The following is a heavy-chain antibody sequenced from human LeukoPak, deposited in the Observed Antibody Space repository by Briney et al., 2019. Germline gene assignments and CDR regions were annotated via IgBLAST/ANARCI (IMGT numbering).Heavy chain of an antibody. CDR2: ISSSSSYI. V-gene: IGHV3-21*01. CDR1: GFTFSSYS. Sequence: PGGSLRLSCAASGFTFSSYSMNWVRQAPGKGLEWVSSISSSSSYIYYADSVKGRFTISRDNAKNSLYLQMNSLRAEDTAVYYCARDYDSSGYSAGMDVWGQGTTVTVSS. J-gene: IGHJ6*02. CDR3: ARDYDSSGYSAGMDV. D-gene: IGHD3-22*01.